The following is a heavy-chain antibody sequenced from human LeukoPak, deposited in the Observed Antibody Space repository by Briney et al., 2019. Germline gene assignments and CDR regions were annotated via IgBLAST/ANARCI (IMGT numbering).Heavy chain of an antibody. Sequence: SETLSLTCTVSGGSISSSSYYWGWIRQPPGKGLEWIGSIYYSGSTYYNPSLKSRVTISVDTSKNQFSLKLSSVTAADTAVYYCARRCSSTSCYQRGVDYWGQGTLVTVSS. CDR2: IYYSGST. D-gene: IGHD2-2*01. V-gene: IGHV4-39*07. CDR1: GGSISSSSYY. CDR3: ARRCSSTSCYQRGVDY. J-gene: IGHJ4*02.